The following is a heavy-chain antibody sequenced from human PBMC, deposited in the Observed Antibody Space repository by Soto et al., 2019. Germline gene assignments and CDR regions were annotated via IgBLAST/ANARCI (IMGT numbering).Heavy chain of an antibody. CDR3: ARGPHYYDSSGYDY. D-gene: IGHD3-22*01. CDR2: ISSSSTI. Sequence: GGSLRLSCAASGFTFSSYSMNWVRQAPGKGLEWVSYISSSSTIYYADSVKGRFTISRDNAKNSLYLQMNSLRDEDTAVYYCARGPHYYDSSGYDYWGQGTLVTVSS. J-gene: IGHJ4*02. CDR1: GFTFSSYS. V-gene: IGHV3-48*02.